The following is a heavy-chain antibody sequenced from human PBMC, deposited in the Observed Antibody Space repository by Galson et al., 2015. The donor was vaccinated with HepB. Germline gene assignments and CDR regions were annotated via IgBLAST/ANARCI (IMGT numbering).Heavy chain of an antibody. D-gene: IGHD7-27*01. CDR2: INSDGTTT. CDR3: AYDLTGSVFDY. CDR1: GFAFSTSW. J-gene: IGHJ4*02. V-gene: IGHV3-74*01. Sequence: SLRLSCAASGFAFSTSWMHWVRQVPGKGLMCVSRINSDGTTTNYADSVKGRFTISRDNAKNAVYLQMNSLRAEDTALYYCAYDLTGSVFDYMGQGTLVTVSS.